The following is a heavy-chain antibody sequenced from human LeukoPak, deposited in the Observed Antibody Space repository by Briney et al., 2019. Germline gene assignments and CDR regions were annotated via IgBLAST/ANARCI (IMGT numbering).Heavy chain of an antibody. J-gene: IGHJ6*03. CDR3: AKDRSSKHYYYYYYMDG. CDR1: GFTFSSYA. V-gene: IGHV3-23*01. D-gene: IGHD2-2*01. CDR2: ISGSGGST. Sequence: PGWCLRLSCAASGFTFSSYAMSSVRQAPGKGLEWVSAISGSGGSTYYADSVKGRFTISRDNSKNTLHLQMNSLRAEDTAVYYCAKDRSSKHYYYYYYMDGGGKGPTVTFSS.